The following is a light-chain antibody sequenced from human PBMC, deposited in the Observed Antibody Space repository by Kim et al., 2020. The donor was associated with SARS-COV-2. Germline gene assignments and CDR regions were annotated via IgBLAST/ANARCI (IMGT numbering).Light chain of an antibody. Sequence: SGAAGKKARITCSGDKLGDKYACWYQQKPGQSPELVIYQDSKRPSGIPERFSGSNSGNTATLTISGTQAMDEADYYCQAWDSKTAVFGGGTQLTVL. CDR3: QAWDSKTAV. CDR1: KLGDKY. J-gene: IGLJ2*01. V-gene: IGLV3-1*01. CDR2: QDS.